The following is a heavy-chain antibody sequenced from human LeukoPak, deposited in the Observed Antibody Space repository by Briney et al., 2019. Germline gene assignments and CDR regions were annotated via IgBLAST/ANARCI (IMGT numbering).Heavy chain of an antibody. Sequence: GGSLRLSCAASGFTVSSNYMSWVRQAPGKGLEWVSVIYSGGSTYYADSVKSSFTISRDNSKNTLYLQMNSLRAEDTAVYYCARDLRSIRSWYESFIWGQGTLVTVSS. CDR3: ARDLRSIRSWYESFI. J-gene: IGHJ4*02. D-gene: IGHD6-13*01. CDR1: GFTVSSNY. CDR2: IYSGGST. V-gene: IGHV3-66*01.